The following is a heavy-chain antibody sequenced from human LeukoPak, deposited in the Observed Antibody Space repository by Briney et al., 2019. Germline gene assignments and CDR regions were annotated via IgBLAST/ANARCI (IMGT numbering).Heavy chain of an antibody. CDR2: INAGNGNT. CDR3: AREGVGAKGFDY. D-gene: IGHD1-26*01. J-gene: IGHJ4*02. CDR1: GYTFTGYY. Sequence: GASVKVSCKASGYTFTGYYMHWVRQAPGQRLEWMGWINAGNGNTKYSQEFQGRVTITRDTSASTAYMELSSLRSEDMAVYYCAREGVGAKGFDYWGQGTLVTVSS. V-gene: IGHV1-3*03.